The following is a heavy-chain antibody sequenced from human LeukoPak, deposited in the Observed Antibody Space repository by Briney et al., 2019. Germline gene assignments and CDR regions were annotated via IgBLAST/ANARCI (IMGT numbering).Heavy chain of an antibody. Sequence: GGSLRLSCAASGFTFRSYSMNWVRQAPGKGLEWVSSISTSRSYIYYADSVKGRFTISRDNAKNSLYLQMNSLRADDTAVYYCARVSSSMGGAADYWGQGTLVTVSS. D-gene: IGHD6-6*01. V-gene: IGHV3-21*01. CDR3: ARVSSSMGGAADY. CDR1: GFTFRSYS. CDR2: ISTSRSYI. J-gene: IGHJ4*02.